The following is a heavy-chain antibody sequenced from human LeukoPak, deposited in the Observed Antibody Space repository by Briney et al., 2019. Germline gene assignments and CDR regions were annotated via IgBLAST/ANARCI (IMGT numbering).Heavy chain of an antibody. CDR3: ARGATSNWYVFDY. CDR2: IYYSGST. Sequence: SETLSLXCTVSGGSISSYYWSWIRQPPGKGLEWIGYIYYSGSTNYNPSLKSRVTISVDTSKNQFSLKLSSVTAADTAVYYCARGATSNWYVFDYWGQGTLVTVSS. D-gene: IGHD6-13*01. CDR1: GGSISSYY. J-gene: IGHJ4*02. V-gene: IGHV4-59*01.